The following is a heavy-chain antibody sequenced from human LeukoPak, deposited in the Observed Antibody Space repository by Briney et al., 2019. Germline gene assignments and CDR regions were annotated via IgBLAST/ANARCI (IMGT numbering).Heavy chain of an antibody. V-gene: IGHV3-23*01. Sequence: GGSLRLSCAVSGFTFGNYAMTWVRQAPGKGLEWVSAISGSGGSTYYADSVKGRFTISRDNSKNTLYLQMNSLRAEDTAVYYCAKCYDFWSGYLWYWGQGTLVTVSS. CDR3: AKCYDFWSGYLWY. J-gene: IGHJ4*02. CDR1: GFTFGNYA. D-gene: IGHD3-3*01. CDR2: ISGSGGST.